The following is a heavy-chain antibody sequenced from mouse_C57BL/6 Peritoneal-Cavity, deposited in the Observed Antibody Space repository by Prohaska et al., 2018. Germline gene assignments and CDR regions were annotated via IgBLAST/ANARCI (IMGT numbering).Heavy chain of an antibody. CDR3: ARCPLTSAWFAY. V-gene: IGHV1-39*01. J-gene: IGHJ3*01. Sequence: EFQLQQSGPELVKPGASVKISCKASGYSFTDYNMNWVKQSNGKSLEWIGVINPNYGTTSYNQKFKGKATLTVDQAYSTADMQLNSLTSEDSAVYYCARCPLTSAWFAYWGQGTLVTVSA. CDR1: GYSFTDYN. CDR2: INPNYGTT. D-gene: IGHD4-1*01.